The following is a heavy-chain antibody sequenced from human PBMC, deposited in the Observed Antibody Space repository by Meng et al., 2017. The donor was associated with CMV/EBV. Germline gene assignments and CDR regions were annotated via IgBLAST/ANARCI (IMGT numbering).Heavy chain of an antibody. CDR2: INPNSGGT. V-gene: IGHV1-2*02. CDR3: ARDRKVVPAGGWFDP. D-gene: IGHD2-2*01. Sequence: ASVKVSCKASGYTFTGYYMRWVRQAPGQGLEWMGWINPNSGGTNYAQKFQGRVTMTRDTSISTAYMELSRLRSDDTAVYYFARDRKVVPAGGWFDPWGQGTLVTVSS. CDR1: GYTFTGYY. J-gene: IGHJ5*02.